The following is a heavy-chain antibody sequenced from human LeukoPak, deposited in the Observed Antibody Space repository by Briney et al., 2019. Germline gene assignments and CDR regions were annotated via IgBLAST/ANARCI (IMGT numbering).Heavy chain of an antibody. V-gene: IGHV1-2*06. CDR3: ARDAVAGRAEYYFDY. D-gene: IGHD6-19*01. CDR2: INPNTGGT. J-gene: IGHJ4*02. Sequence: GASVKVSCKASGYTFTGSYLHWVRQAPGQGLEWMGRINPNTGGTHYAQKFQGRVTMTRDTSISTAYMELSRLRSDDTAIFYCARDAVAGRAEYYFDYWGQGTPVTVSP. CDR1: GYTFTGSY.